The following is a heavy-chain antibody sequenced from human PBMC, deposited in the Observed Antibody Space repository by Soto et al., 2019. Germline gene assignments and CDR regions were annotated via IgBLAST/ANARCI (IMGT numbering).Heavy chain of an antibody. CDR1: GFTFSDYA. D-gene: IGHD6-19*01. J-gene: IGHJ4*02. CDR2: VSHDGRNT. V-gene: IGHV3-30*18. CDR3: AKGGRQWLVTSAFNY. Sequence: VQLVESGGGVVQPGRSLRLSCAASGFTFSDYAMHWVRQAPGKGLEWVAVVSHDGRNTHYADSVKGRFTISRDSAKNTVALEMASLRAEDTAGYYCAKGGRQWLVTSAFNYWGQGGLVTVSS.